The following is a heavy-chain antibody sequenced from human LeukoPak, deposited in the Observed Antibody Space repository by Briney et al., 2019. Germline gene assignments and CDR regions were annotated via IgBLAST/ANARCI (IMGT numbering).Heavy chain of an antibody. CDR2: IYYSGST. J-gene: IGHJ4*02. D-gene: IGHD1-26*01. Sequence: SETLSLTCTVSGGSISSSSHYWAWIRQPPGKGLEWIGSIYYSGSTYYNPSLKSRVTISVDTFKNQFSLKLSSVTAADTAVYYCTSGSYSTFDYWGQGTLVTVSS. V-gene: IGHV4-39*01. CDR1: GGSISSSSHY. CDR3: TSGSYSTFDY.